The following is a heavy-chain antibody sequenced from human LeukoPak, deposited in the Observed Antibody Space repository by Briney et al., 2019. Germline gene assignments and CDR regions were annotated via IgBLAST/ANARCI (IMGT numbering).Heavy chain of an antibody. Sequence: GESLKISCKGSGYSFTSYWIGWVRQMPGKGLEWMGITYPGDSDTRYSPSFQGQVTISADKSISTAYLQWSSLKASDTAMYYCARHFNPSRFLEWLLDPAVDGFYFDYWGQGTLVTVSS. D-gene: IGHD3-3*01. J-gene: IGHJ4*02. CDR3: ARHFNPSRFLEWLLDPAVDGFYFDY. CDR1: GYSFTSYW. V-gene: IGHV5-51*01. CDR2: TYPGDSDT.